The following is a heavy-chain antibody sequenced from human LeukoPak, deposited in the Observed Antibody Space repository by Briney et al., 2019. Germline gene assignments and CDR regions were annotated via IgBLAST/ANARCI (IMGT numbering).Heavy chain of an antibody. V-gene: IGHV3-49*04. J-gene: IGHJ3*02. CDR3: TRAIEGAFDI. Sequence: PGGSLRLSCTASGFTFGDYAMSWVRQAPGKGREWVGFIRSKAYGGTTEYAASVKGRFTISRDDSKSIAYLQMNSLKTEDTAVYYCTRAIEGAFDIWGQGTMVTVSS. CDR1: GFTFGDYA. CDR2: IRSKAYGGTT.